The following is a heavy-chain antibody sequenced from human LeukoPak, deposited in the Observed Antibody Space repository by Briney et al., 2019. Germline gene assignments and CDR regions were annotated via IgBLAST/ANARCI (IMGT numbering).Heavy chain of an antibody. CDR2: INSDGSST. V-gene: IGHV3-74*01. D-gene: IGHD3-22*01. CDR1: GFTFSSYW. Sequence: GGSLRLSCAASGFTFSSYWMHWVRQAPGKGLVWVSRINSDGSSTSYADSVKGRFTISRDNAKNTLYLQMNSLRAEDTAVYYCAKDHNYYDSSGDGGFDYWGQGTLVTVSS. CDR3: AKDHNYYDSSGDGGFDY. J-gene: IGHJ4*02.